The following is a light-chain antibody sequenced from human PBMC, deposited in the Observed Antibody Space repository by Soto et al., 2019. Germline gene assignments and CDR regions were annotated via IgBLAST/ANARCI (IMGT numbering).Light chain of an antibody. Sequence: QSALTQPRSVSGSPGQSVTISCTGTDSDVGAYNYVSWYQEHPGKAPKLMLFDVRERPSGVPDRFSGSKFGNTASLTISGLQAEDEAEYFCCSYAGSYTWVFGGGTKVTVL. CDR1: DSDVGAYNY. CDR2: DVR. J-gene: IGLJ3*02. CDR3: CSYAGSYTWV. V-gene: IGLV2-11*01.